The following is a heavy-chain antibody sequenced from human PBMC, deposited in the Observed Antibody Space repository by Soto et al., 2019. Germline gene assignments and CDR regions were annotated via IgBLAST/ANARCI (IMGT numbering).Heavy chain of an antibody. CDR1: GGSISSGEYY. CDR3: ATLYSYHTY. Sequence: QVQLQESGPGLVKPSQTLSLTCAVSGGSISSGEYYWSWIRQPPGKGLEWIGYIYYTGRTYYNPSLTSRLFMSVDTSKNQVSLKLSSVTAADTAVYYCATLYSYHTYWGQGTLVTVSS. V-gene: IGHV4-30-4*01. J-gene: IGHJ4*02. D-gene: IGHD2-21*01. CDR2: IYYTGRT.